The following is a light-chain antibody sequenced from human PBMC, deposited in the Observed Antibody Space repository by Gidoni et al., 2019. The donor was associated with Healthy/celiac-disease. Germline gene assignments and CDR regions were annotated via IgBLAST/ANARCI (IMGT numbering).Light chain of an antibody. CDR3: QQSYSTLGIT. CDR1: QSISSY. Sequence: DIQMTQSPSSLSASVGDRVTITCRASQSISSYLNWYQQKPGKAPKLLIYAASSLQSGVPSRLRGSGSGTDFTLTISSLQPEDFATYYCQQSYSTLGITFGQGTRLEIK. J-gene: IGKJ5*01. CDR2: AAS. V-gene: IGKV1-39*01.